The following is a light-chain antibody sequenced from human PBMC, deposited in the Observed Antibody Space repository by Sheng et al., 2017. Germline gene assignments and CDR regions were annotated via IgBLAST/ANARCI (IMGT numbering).Light chain of an antibody. Sequence: QSVLTQPPSVSGAPGQRVTISCTGSSSNIGAGVDVHWYQQLPGTAPKLLIYDNNNRPSGVPDRFSGSKSGASASLAITGLQAEDEADYYCQSYDTSLSGSIFGGGTKLTV. CDR1: SSNIGAGVD. J-gene: IGLJ2*01. V-gene: IGLV1-40*01. CDR3: QSYDTSLSGSI. CDR2: DNN.